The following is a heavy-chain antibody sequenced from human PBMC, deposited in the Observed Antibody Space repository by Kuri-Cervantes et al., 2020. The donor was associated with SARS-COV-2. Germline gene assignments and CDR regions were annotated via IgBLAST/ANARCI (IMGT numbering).Heavy chain of an antibody. D-gene: IGHD1-1*01. Sequence: GSLRLSCTVSGGSISSSSSYFWGWIRQPPGSGQEFIGNIYYTGSTYYNPSLQSRVTISVDTSKKQFSLKLRSVTAADTAIYYCARRRGAITGPGGYFDYWGQGALVTVSS. CDR3: ARRRGAITGPGGYFDY. J-gene: IGHJ4*02. CDR1: GGSISSSSSYF. V-gene: IGHV4-39*01. CDR2: IYYTGST.